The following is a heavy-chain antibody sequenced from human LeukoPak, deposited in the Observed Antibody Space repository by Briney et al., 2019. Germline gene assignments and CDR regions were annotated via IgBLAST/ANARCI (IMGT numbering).Heavy chain of an antibody. CDR2: IYYSGST. V-gene: IGHV4-59*01. CDR1: GGSISSYY. J-gene: IGHJ4*02. CDR3: ARAVEMATVVLDY. D-gene: IGHD5-24*01. Sequence: SGTLSLTCTVSGGSISSYYWSWIRQPPGKGLEWIGYIYYSGSTNYNPSLKSRVTISVDTSKNQFSLKLSSVTAADTAVYYCARAVEMATVVLDYWGQGTLVTVSS.